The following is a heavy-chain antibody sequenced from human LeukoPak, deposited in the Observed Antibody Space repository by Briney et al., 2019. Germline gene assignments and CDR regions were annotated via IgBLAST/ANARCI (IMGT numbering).Heavy chain of an antibody. CDR3: ARGVLARGSSGWYFDY. CDR2: ISSNGGST. Sequence: GGSLRLSCAASRFTFSSYAMHWVRQAPGKGLEYVSAISSNGGSTYYANSVKGRFTISRDNSKNTLYLQMGSLRAEDMAVYYCARGVLARGSSGWYFDYWGQGTLVTVSS. J-gene: IGHJ4*02. D-gene: IGHD6-19*01. CDR1: RFTFSSYA. V-gene: IGHV3-64*01.